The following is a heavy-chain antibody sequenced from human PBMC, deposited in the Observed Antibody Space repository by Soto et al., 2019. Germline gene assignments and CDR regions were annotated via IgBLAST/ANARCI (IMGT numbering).Heavy chain of an antibody. CDR1: GGSISSYY. CDR2: IYYSGST. D-gene: IGHD1-7*01. Sequence: QVQLQESGPGLVKPSETLSLTCTVSGGSISSYYWSWIRQPPGKGLEWIGYIYYSGSTNYNPSLKSRVTISVDTSKNQFSLKLSSVTAADTAVYYCASTGTKARADYWGQGTLVTVSS. CDR3: ASTGTKARADY. J-gene: IGHJ4*02. V-gene: IGHV4-59*01.